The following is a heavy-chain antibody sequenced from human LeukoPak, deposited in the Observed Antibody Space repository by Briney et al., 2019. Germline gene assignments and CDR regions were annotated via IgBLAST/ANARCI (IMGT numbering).Heavy chain of an antibody. CDR1: GFTFISYG. CDR2: INTDGSST. Sequence: QAGGSLRLSCAASGFTFISYGMQWVRQAPGKGLVWVSRINTDGSSTSYADSVKGRFTVSRDNAKNTLYLQVNSLRAEDTAVYFCTRELPREATLDYWGQGTLVTVSS. V-gene: IGHV3-74*01. D-gene: IGHD1-26*01. J-gene: IGHJ4*01. CDR3: TRELPREATLDY.